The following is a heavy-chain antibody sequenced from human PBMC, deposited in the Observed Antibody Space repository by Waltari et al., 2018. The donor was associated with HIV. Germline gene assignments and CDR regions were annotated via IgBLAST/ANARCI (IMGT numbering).Heavy chain of an antibody. CDR1: GFTSRRSG. CDR3: ARSGENGMDV. J-gene: IGHJ6*02. CDR2: IWYDGSNK. Sequence: QVQQVVSGGGVAQPGRRLRLPCAASGFTSRRSGMRRVRQAPGKGLGWVAVIWYDGSNKYYADSVKCRFTISRDNSKNALYLQMNSLRAEDTAVYYCARSGENGMDVWGQGTTVTVAS. V-gene: IGHV3-33*01.